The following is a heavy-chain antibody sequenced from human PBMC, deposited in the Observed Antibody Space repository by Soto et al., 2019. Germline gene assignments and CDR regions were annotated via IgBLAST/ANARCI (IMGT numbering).Heavy chain of an antibody. Sequence: ASVKVSCKASGYTFNGYYMHWVRQAPGQGLEWMGWINPNSGGTNYAQKFQGRVTMTRDTSISTAYMELSRLRSDDTAVYYCASPPGIAAAGYYYYYYGMDVWGQGTTVTVSS. CDR3: ASPPGIAAAGYYYYYYGMDV. CDR2: INPNSGGT. J-gene: IGHJ6*02. CDR1: GYTFNGYY. V-gene: IGHV1-2*02. D-gene: IGHD6-13*01.